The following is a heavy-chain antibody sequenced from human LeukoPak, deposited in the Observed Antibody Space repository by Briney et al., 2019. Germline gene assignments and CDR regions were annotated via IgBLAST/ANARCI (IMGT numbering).Heavy chain of an antibody. CDR1: GFTFSRHS. CDR3: ARESGDYGSADMPGYYYYMDV. D-gene: IGHD3-10*01. Sequence: GGSLRLSCAVSGFTFSRHSMSWIRQAPGKGLEWVAKIKEDGTEQYYVDSVKGRFTISGDNAKNTVYLQMTTLRAEDTALYYCARESGDYGSADMPGYYYYMDVWAKGTTVIVSS. CDR2: IKEDGTEQ. J-gene: IGHJ6*03. V-gene: IGHV3-7*01.